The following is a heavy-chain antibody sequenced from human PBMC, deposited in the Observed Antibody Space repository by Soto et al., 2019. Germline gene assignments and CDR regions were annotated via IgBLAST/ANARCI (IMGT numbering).Heavy chain of an antibody. CDR3: AKGPLSGGAYDFDY. Sequence: GGSLRLSCAASGFTFNNYAMNWVRQAPGKGLEWVSTISGSGASTYYADSVKGRFTISRDNSKNTVYLQMNSLRAEDTAVYYCAKGPLSGGAYDFDYWGQGTLVTVSS. V-gene: IGHV3-23*01. J-gene: IGHJ4*02. CDR1: GFTFNNYA. D-gene: IGHD5-12*01. CDR2: ISGSGAST.